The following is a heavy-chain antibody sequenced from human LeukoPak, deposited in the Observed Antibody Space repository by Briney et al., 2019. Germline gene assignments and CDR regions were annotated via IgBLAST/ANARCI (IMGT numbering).Heavy chain of an antibody. V-gene: IGHV4-38-2*02. J-gene: IGHJ4*02. D-gene: IGHD6-19*01. CDR1: GGSFSGYY. CDR2: IYHSGST. Sequence: SETLSLTCAVYGGSFSGYYWGWIRQPPGKGLEWIGSIYHSGSTYYNPSLKSRVTISVDTSKNQFSLKLSSVTAADTAVYYCARDVFSVAGSPHFDYWGQGTLVTVSS. CDR3: ARDVFSVAGSPHFDY.